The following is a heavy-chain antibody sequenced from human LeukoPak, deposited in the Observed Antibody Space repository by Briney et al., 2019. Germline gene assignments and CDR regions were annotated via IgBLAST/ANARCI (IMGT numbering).Heavy chain of an antibody. CDR3: ARGSGGTIFGVVIDYYYYMDV. J-gene: IGHJ6*03. Sequence: ASVKVSCKASGYTFTSYDINWVRQAPGQGLEWMGWMNPNSGNTGYAQKFQGRVTITRNTSISTAYMELSSLRSEDTAVYYCARGSGGTIFGVVIDYYYYMDVWGKGTTVTVSS. CDR1: GYTFTSYD. V-gene: IGHV1-8*03. CDR2: MNPNSGNT. D-gene: IGHD3-3*01.